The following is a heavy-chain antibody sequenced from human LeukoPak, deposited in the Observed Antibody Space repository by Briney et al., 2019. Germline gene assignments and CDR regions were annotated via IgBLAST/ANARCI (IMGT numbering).Heavy chain of an antibody. D-gene: IGHD2-21*01. J-gene: IGHJ4*02. CDR3: AKAPVTTCMGAYCYPFDY. CDR2: ISDTGNT. V-gene: IGHV3-23*01. Sequence: GGSLRLSCAASGFTLSSYAMSWVRQAPGKGLEWVSAISDTGNTYHADSVKGRFTISRDSSKNTLFLQMNRLRPGDAAVYYCAKAPVTTCMGAYCYPFDYWGQGTLVTVSS. CDR1: GFTLSSYA.